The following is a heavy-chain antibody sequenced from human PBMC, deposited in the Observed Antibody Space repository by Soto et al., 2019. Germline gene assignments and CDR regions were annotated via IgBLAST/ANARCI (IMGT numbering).Heavy chain of an antibody. CDR1: GFTFSSYA. Sequence: GGSLRLSCAASGFTFSSYAMSWVRQAPGKGLEWVSAISGSGGSTYYADSVKGRFTISRDNSKNTLYLQMNSLRAEDTAVYYCAKGEGYCSGGSCYPHTYYFDYWGQGTLVTVSS. CDR3: AKGEGYCSGGSCYPHTYYFDY. D-gene: IGHD2-15*01. V-gene: IGHV3-23*01. J-gene: IGHJ4*02. CDR2: ISGSGGST.